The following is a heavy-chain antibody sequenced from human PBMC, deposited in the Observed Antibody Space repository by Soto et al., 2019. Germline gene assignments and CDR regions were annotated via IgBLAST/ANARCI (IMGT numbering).Heavy chain of an antibody. J-gene: IGHJ5*02. Sequence: GSLRLSCAASGFTFSSYAMSWFRQAPGKGLEWVSAISGSGGSTYYADSVKGRFTISRDNSKNTLYLQMNSLRAEDTAVYYCAKRPGIAVAGSWNWFDPWGQGT. CDR3: AKRPGIAVAGSWNWFDP. V-gene: IGHV3-23*01. D-gene: IGHD6-19*01. CDR1: GFTFSSYA. CDR2: ISGSGGST.